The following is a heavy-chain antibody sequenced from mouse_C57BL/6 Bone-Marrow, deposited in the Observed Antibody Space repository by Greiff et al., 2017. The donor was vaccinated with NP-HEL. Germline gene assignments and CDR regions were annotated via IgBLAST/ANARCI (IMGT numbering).Heavy chain of an antibody. J-gene: IGHJ3*01. D-gene: IGHD1-1*01. CDR2: SRNKANGYTT. CDR3: ARLNSSYYYGSSTFAY. Sequence: EVKLVEWGGGWVQQGGERSLYWVAAGGKGKDYYMSRGGKLPGKALEWLGVSRNKANGYTTEYSASVKGWFTISRDNSQSILYLQMNALRAEDSATYYCARLNSSYYYGSSTFAY. V-gene: IGHV7-3*01. CDR1: GGKGKDYY.